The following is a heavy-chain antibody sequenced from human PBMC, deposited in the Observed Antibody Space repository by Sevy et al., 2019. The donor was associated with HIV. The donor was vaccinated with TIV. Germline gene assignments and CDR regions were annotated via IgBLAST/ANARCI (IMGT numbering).Heavy chain of an antibody. Sequence: SETLSLTCTVSGGSISGYYWSWIRQSPGKGLEWIAYTHSNGNTNYNPSLKSRVTISIDTSKNQLSLKLSPGTAADTAVHYCTRDRYTLVRGIIMTWFDPGGKGPLV. D-gene: IGHD3-10*01. CDR3: TRDRYTLVRGIIMTWFDP. CDR2: THSNGNT. CDR1: GGSISGYY. J-gene: IGHJ5*02. V-gene: IGHV4-59*01.